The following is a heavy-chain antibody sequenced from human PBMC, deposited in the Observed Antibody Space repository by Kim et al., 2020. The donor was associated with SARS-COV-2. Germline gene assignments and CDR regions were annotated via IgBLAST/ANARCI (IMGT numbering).Heavy chain of an antibody. CDR1: GASISSDGFY. V-gene: IGHV4-31*03. CDR2: IYHSGST. Sequence: SETLSLTCTVSGASISSDGFYWTWIRQHPGKGLEWIGYIYHSGSTYYNPSLKSRVTMSVDTSKNQFSLKLSSVTTADTAVYYCARWNDYWGQGTLVTVSS. CDR3: ARWNDY. D-gene: IGHD1-1*01. J-gene: IGHJ4*02.